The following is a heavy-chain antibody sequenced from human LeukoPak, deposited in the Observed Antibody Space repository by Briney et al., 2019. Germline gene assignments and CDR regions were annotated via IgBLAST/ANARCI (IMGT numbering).Heavy chain of an antibody. CDR2: INNDGSTT. CDR1: GFTFSNYW. D-gene: IGHD2-21*02. J-gene: IGHJ4*02. CDR3: ARDRDIVVVTAIFDY. Sequence: GGSLRLSCAASGFTFSNYWMHWVRQAPGKGPVWVSRINNDGSTTSYADSVKGRFTISRDNAKNSLYLQMNSLRAEDTAVYYCARDRDIVVVTAIFDYWGQGTLVTVSS. V-gene: IGHV3-74*01.